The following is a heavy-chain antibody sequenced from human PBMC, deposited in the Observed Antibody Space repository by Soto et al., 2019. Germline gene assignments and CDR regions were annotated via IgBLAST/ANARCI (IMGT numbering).Heavy chain of an antibody. CDR3: ARHKSGRYFDY. D-gene: IGHD1-26*01. V-gene: IGHV4-39*01. J-gene: IGHJ4*02. Sequence: SETLSLTCTVSGGSIRSDSDYCGWIRQPPGKGLEWIGTIYYSGSTNYNPSLKSRVTISLDTSKNQVSLKPSSVTAEDTAVYYCARHKSGRYFDYWGQGTLVTVSS. CDR1: GGSIRSDSDY. CDR2: IYYSGST.